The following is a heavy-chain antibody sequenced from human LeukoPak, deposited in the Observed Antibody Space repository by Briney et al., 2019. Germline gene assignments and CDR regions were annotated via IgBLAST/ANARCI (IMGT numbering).Heavy chain of an antibody. CDR3: ARAGSDGYNTIFDY. Sequence: GGSLRLSCAASGFTFSSCSMNWVRQAPGKGLEWVSSISSSSSYIYYADSVKGRFTISRDNAKNSLYLQMNSLIAEDTAVYYCARAGSDGYNTIFDYWGQGTLVTVSS. J-gene: IGHJ4*02. V-gene: IGHV3-21*01. D-gene: IGHD5-24*01. CDR1: GFTFSSCS. CDR2: ISSSSSYI.